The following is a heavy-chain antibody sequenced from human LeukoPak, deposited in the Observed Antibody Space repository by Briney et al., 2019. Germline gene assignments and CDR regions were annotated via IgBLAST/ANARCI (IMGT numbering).Heavy chain of an antibody. D-gene: IGHD6-13*01. CDR3: ARFSSSSSYFDY. Sequence: PLETLSLTCTVSGGSISSSSYYWGWIRQPPGKGLEWIGSIYYSGSTYYNPSLKSRVTISVDTSKNQFSLKLSSVTAADTAVYYCARFSSSSSYFDYWGQGTLVTVSS. CDR1: GGSISSSSYY. J-gene: IGHJ4*02. CDR2: IYYSGST. V-gene: IGHV4-39*01.